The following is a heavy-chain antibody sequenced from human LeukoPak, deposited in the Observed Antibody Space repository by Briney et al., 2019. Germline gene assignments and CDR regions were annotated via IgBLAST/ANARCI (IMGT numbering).Heavy chain of an antibody. CDR3: ARDSRGGGPDFDY. CDR1: GDSLTNSF. CDR2: VHYRGTT. D-gene: IGHD3-16*01. Sequence: SETLSLTCPVSGDSLTNSFWAWIRQPPGKGLEWIGYVHYRGTTTSYNPSLESRVAISLDTSRNQFSLKVSSLTAADTAVYYCARDSRGGGPDFDYWGQGTLVTVSS. V-gene: IGHV4-59*01. J-gene: IGHJ4*02.